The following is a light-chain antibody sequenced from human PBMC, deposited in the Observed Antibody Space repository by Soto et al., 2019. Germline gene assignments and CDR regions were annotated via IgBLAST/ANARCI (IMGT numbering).Light chain of an antibody. J-gene: IGLJ1*01. CDR3: AAWDDSLNGRYV. V-gene: IGLV1-44*01. CDR2: SNN. Sequence: QSVLTQPPSASGTPGQRVTISCSGDRSNIGSNSVNWYQQLPGTAPKLLIHSNNQRPSGVPDRFSGSKSGTSASLAISGLQSEDEADYYCAAWDDSLNGRYVFGTGTKVTVL. CDR1: RSNIGSNS.